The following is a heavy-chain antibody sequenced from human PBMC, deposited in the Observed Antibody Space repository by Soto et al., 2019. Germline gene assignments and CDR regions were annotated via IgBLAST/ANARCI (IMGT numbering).Heavy chain of an antibody. Sequence: PGGSLRLSCTTSGFTFHTYGMHWVRQAPGKGLEWVAIIWYDGSNKYYADSVKGRFTISRDNSKNTLYLQMNSLRAEDTALYYCARSDCTGAYCYSWPFHYGVDVWGQGTTVTVSS. CDR1: GFTFHTYG. CDR3: ARSDCTGAYCYSWPFHYGVDV. J-gene: IGHJ6*02. V-gene: IGHV3-33*08. CDR2: IWYDGSNK. D-gene: IGHD2-15*01.